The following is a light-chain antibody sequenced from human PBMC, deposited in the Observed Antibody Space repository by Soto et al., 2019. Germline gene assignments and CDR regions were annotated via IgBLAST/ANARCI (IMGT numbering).Light chain of an antibody. CDR2: AAS. CDR1: QAINNY. Sequence: DIQMTQSPSSLSASVGDRVTITCRASQAINNYLAWYQQKPGKAPKVLIYAASTLQSGVPSRFSGSGSGAVFTLTINSLQPEEVATYYCQKSHSAPFTFGPGTKVHIQ. CDR3: QKSHSAPFT. J-gene: IGKJ3*01. V-gene: IGKV1-27*01.